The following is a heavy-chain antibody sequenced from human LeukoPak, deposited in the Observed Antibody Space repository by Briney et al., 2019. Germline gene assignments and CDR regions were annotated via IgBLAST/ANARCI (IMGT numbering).Heavy chain of an antibody. J-gene: IGHJ3*02. CDR3: AREKHAFDI. CDR2: IIPIFGTA. V-gene: IGHV1-69*06. Sequence: ASVKVSCKASGGTFTSYAISWVRQAPGQGLEWMGGIIPIFGTANYAQKFHGRVTITSDKSTSTAYMELSSLRSEDTAVYYCAREKHAFDIWGQGTMVTVSS. CDR1: GGTFTSYA.